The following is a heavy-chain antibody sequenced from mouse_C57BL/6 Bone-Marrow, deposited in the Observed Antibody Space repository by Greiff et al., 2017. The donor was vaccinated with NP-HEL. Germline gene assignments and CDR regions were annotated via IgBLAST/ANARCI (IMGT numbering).Heavy chain of an antibody. CDR1: GYSFTDYN. D-gene: IGHD2-3*01. V-gene: IGHV1-39*01. Sequence: VQLKESGPELVKPGASVKISCKASGYSFTDYNMNWVKQSNGKSLEWIGVINPNYGTTSYNQKFKGKATLTVDQSSSTDYMQRNSMASEDSAVYYGARGGGYYPLWFAYWGQGTLVTVSA. CDR2: INPNYGTT. J-gene: IGHJ3*01. CDR3: ARGGGYYPLWFAY.